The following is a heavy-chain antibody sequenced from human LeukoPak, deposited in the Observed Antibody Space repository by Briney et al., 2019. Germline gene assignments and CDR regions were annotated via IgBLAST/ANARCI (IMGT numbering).Heavy chain of an antibody. CDR2: FDPEDGET. CDR1: GYTLTELS. V-gene: IGHV1-24*01. J-gene: IGHJ4*02. CDR3: ATILYSGSYYSFDY. Sequence: ASVKVSCKVSGYTLTELSMHWVRQAPGKGLEWKGGFDPEDGETIYAQKFQGRVTMTEDTSTDTAYMELSSLRSEDTAVYYCATILYSGSYYSFDYWGQGTLVTVSS. D-gene: IGHD1-26*01.